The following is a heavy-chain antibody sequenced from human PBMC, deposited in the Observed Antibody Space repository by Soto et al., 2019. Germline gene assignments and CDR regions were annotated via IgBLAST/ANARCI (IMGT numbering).Heavy chain of an antibody. CDR2: IYSGGNT. J-gene: IGHJ4*02. Sequence: EVQLVGTGGGLIQPGGSLRFSCTASGFTVSSNYMTWVRQAPGKGLEWVSVIYSGGNTYYADSVKGRFTSSRDKSKNTLYLQMNSLRAEDTAVYYCAGATGRYWGQGTLVTVSS. V-gene: IGHV3-53*02. D-gene: IGHD1-1*01. CDR3: AGATGRY. CDR1: GFTVSSNY.